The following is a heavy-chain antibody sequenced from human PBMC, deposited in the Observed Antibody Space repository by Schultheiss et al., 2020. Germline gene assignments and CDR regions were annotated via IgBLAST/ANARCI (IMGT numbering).Heavy chain of an antibody. CDR1: GGSISSYY. Sequence: SETLSLTCTVSGGSISSYYWSWIRQPPGKGLEWIGYIYYSGSTNYNPSLKSRVTISVDTSKNQFSLKLSSVTAADTAVYYCARPTWDDYGDYVDYFDYWGQGTLVTVSS. J-gene: IGHJ4*02. V-gene: IGHV4-59*08. CDR2: IYYSGST. CDR3: ARPTWDDYGDYVDYFDY. D-gene: IGHD4-17*01.